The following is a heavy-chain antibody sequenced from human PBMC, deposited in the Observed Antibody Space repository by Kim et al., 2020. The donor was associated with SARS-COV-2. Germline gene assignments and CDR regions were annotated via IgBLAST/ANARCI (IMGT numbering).Heavy chain of an antibody. CDR2: IIPLFRTA. Sequence: SVKVSCKASGGTFSSYAISWVRQAPGQGLEWMGGIIPLFRTANCAQKFQGRVTITADESTSTAYMELSSLRSEDTAVYYCARGWSPGGDGSGSYFVYWGQGTLVTVSS. D-gene: IGHD3-10*01. CDR3: ARGWSPGGDGSGSYFVY. V-gene: IGHV1-69*13. CDR1: GGTFSSYA. J-gene: IGHJ4*02.